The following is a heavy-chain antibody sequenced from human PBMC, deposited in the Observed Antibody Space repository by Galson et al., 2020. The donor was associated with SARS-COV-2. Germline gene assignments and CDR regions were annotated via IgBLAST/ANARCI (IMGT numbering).Heavy chain of an antibody. CDR3: AIGSYRAS. CDR2: ISWDGGRT. D-gene: IGHD3-10*01. V-gene: IGHV3-43D*03. J-gene: IGHJ5*02. Sequence: GESLKISCAASGFTFDEYAMHWVRQAPGKGLEWVSLISWDGGRTQYEDSVKGRFTISRDNSRSSLFLQMDSLRVEDTALYYCAIGSYRASWGQGTLVTVSS. CDR1: GFTFDEYA.